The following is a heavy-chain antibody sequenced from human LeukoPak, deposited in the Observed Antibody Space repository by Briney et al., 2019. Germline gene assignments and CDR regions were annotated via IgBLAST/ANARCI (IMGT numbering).Heavy chain of an antibody. CDR2: ISGSDGST. CDR3: ANYCSGGSCYLGAFDI. D-gene: IGHD2-15*01. J-gene: IGHJ3*02. CDR1: GFTFSSYA. Sequence: GGSLRLSCAASGFTFSSYAMSWVRQAPGKGLEWVSAISGSDGSTYYADSVKGRFTISRDNSKNTLYLQMNSLRAEDTAVYYCANYCSGGSCYLGAFDIWGKGTMVTVSS. V-gene: IGHV3-23*01.